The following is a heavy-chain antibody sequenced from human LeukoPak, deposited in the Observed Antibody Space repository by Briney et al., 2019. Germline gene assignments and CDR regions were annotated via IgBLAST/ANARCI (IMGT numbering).Heavy chain of an antibody. V-gene: IGHV3-11*06. D-gene: IGHD4-23*01. CDR2: ISGGSSYT. Sequence: GGSLRLSCAASGFIFSDYYMTWFRQAPGKGLEWVSYISGGSSYTNFADSVKGRFTISRDNAKNSLYLQMNSLRAEDTAVYYCAKVSLLDDGGLGDYWGQGTLVTVSS. J-gene: IGHJ4*02. CDR1: GFIFSDYY. CDR3: AKVSLLDDGGLGDY.